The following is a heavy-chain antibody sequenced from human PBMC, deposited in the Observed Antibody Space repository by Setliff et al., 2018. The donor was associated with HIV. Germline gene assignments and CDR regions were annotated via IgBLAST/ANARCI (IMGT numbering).Heavy chain of an antibody. CDR1: GGSISSHY. CDR3: AREVASAAAGTVDY. J-gene: IGHJ4*02. Sequence: PSETLSLTCTVSGGSISSHYWSWIRQPPGKGLEWIGYIYYSGSTYYNPSLKSRVTISVDTSKNQFSLKLSSVTAADTAVYYCAREVASAAAGTVDYWGQGTLVTVSS. CDR2: IYYSGST. V-gene: IGHV4-59*06. D-gene: IGHD6-13*01.